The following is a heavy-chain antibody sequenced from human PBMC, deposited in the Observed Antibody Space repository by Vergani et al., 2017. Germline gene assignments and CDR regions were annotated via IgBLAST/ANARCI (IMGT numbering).Heavy chain of an antibody. Sequence: EVQLVESGGGLVQPGRSLRLSCAASGFTFDDYAMHWVRQAPGKGLEWVSGINWNSDSIAYADSVKGRFTISRDNAKNSLYLQMNSLRAEDTAVYYCSRDPGGSGYDRGDYFDYWGQGTLVTVSS. CDR3: SRDPGGSGYDRGDYFDY. D-gene: IGHD5-12*01. J-gene: IGHJ4*02. CDR2: INWNSDSI. CDR1: GFTFDDYA. V-gene: IGHV3-9*01.